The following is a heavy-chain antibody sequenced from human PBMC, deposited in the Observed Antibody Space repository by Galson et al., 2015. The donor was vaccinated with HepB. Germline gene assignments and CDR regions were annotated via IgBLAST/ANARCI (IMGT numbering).Heavy chain of an antibody. J-gene: IGHJ5*02. CDR2: IIPIFGTA. V-gene: IGHV1-69*13. Sequence: SVKVSCKASGGPFSSYAISWVRQVPGQGLEWMGGIIPIFGTANYAQNFQDRVTNTADESTSTAYTELRSLRSDDTAVYYCARDPTPMITNWFDPWGQGTLVTVSS. CDR3: ARDPTPMITNWFDP. CDR1: GGPFSSYA. D-gene: IGHD3-16*01.